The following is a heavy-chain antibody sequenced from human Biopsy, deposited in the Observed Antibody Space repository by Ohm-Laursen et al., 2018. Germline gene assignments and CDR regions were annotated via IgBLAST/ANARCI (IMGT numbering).Heavy chain of an antibody. CDR3: ARAVDYYDPYYYYGLDV. CDR1: GGSFSGYY. CDR2: INHRGST. D-gene: IGHD3-16*01. V-gene: IGHV4-34*01. J-gene: IGHJ6*02. Sequence: GTLSLTCPAYGGSFSGYYWSWIRQPPGKGLEWIGEINHRGSTNYNPSLKSRVTISVDTSKNQFSLKLRSVTAADTAVYYCARAVDYYDPYYYYGLDVWGQGTTVTVSS.